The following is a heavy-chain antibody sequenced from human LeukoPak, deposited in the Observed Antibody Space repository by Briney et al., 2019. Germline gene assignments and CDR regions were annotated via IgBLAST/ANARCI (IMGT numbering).Heavy chain of an antibody. CDR2: ISGSGGST. CDR1: GFTFSNYA. D-gene: IGHD2-2*01. J-gene: IGHJ4*02. V-gene: IGHV3-23*01. CDR3: AKDLRPIVVVPAAKDPLDY. Sequence: GGSLRLSCVTSGFTFSNYAMSWVRQAPGKGLEWVSAISGSGGSTYYADSVKGRFTISRDNSKNTLYLQMNSLRAEDTAVYYCAKDLRPIVVVPAAKDPLDYWGQGTLVTVSS.